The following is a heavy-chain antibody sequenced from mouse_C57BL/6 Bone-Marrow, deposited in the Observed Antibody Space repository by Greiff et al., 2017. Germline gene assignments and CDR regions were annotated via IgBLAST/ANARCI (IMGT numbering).Heavy chain of an antibody. Sequence: QVHLQQSGAELARPGASVKMSCKASGYTFTNYTMHWVKQRPGQGLEWIGYINPSSGSTKYNQKFKDKATLTADKSSSTAYMQLSSLTSEDSAVYYCARQCYFDFWGTGTTVTVSS. D-gene: IGHD6-1*01. CDR2: INPSSGST. J-gene: IGHJ1*03. CDR1: GYTFTNYT. V-gene: IGHV1-4*01. CDR3: ARQCYFDF.